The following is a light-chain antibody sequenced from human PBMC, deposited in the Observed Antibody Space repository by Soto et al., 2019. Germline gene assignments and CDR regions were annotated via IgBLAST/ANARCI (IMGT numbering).Light chain of an antibody. J-gene: IGKJ3*01. CDR2: EAS. V-gene: IGKV3-11*01. CDR3: QQWSRWPRET. Sequence: EIVLTQSPATLSLSPGERATLSCRASQSVNHYLAWYQQKPGQTPRLLIYEASNRAPAIPARFSGSGSGTDFTLTISSLEPEDFAVYFCQQWSRWPRETFGPGTKVDI. CDR1: QSVNHY.